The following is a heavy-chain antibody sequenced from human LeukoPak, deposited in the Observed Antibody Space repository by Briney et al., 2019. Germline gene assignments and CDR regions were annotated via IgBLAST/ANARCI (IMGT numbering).Heavy chain of an antibody. CDR2: ISGSGGTT. CDR1: GFTFSSYD. D-gene: IGHD3-22*01. Sequence: SGGSLSLSCAASGFTFSSYDMSWIRQAPGKGLEWVSDISGSGGTTYYADSVKGRFTISRDNSKNTLSLQINSPRAEDTAQYYCAISNDSSSYYSFDYWGQGTLVTVSS. J-gene: IGHJ4*02. CDR3: AISNDSSSYYSFDY. V-gene: IGHV3-23*01.